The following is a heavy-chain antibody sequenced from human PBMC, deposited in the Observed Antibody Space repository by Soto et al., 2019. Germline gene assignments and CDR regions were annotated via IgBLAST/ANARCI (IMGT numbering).Heavy chain of an antibody. D-gene: IGHD5-12*01. Sequence: GGSLRLSCTASGFTFGDYAMGWFRQAPGKGLEWVSFIRSKAYGGTADYAASVRGRFTISRDDSKSIAYLQMNSLTSEDTAVYYCIRTDSGYQVFDDWGQGTLVTVSS. CDR3: IRTDSGYQVFDD. CDR2: IRSKAYGGTA. CDR1: GFTFGDYA. J-gene: IGHJ4*02. V-gene: IGHV3-49*03.